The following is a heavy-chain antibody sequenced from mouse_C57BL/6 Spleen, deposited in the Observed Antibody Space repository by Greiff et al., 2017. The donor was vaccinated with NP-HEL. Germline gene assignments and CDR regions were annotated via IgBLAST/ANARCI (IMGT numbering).Heavy chain of an antibody. Sequence: EVKLMESGGGLVKPGGSLKLSCAASGFTFSDYGMHWVRQAPEKGLEWVAYISSGSSTIYYADTVKGRFTISRDNAKNTLFLQMTSLRSEDTAMYYCARNGYYGTAYWGQGTLVTVSA. D-gene: IGHD1-1*01. CDR2: ISSGSSTI. CDR3: ARNGYYGTAY. CDR1: GFTFSDYG. V-gene: IGHV5-17*01. J-gene: IGHJ3*01.